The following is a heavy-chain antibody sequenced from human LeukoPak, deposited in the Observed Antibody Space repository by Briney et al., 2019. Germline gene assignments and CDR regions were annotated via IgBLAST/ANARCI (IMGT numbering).Heavy chain of an antibody. CDR2: ISANGGET. J-gene: IGHJ4*02. Sequence: PGGSLRLSCAASGFTFSIYAMNWVRQAPGKGLEWVSCISANGGETHYADSVKGRFTISRDNFKNTLYLQINNPRVEDTAVYYCAKRYYDFPLDYWGQGTLVTVSS. V-gene: IGHV3-23*01. D-gene: IGHD3-3*01. CDR3: AKRYYDFPLDY. CDR1: GFTFSIYA.